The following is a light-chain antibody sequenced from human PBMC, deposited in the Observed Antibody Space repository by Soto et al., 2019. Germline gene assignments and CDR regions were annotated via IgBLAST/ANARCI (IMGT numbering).Light chain of an antibody. CDR2: DAS. CDR1: QSVSSY. Sequence: EIVLTQSPATLSLSPGERATLSCRASQSVSSYLAWYQQKPGQAPRLLIYDASNRATGIPARFSGSGSGTDFTLTISSLEPEDFAVYYCQQRSNWPPWTVGQGTQVDIK. V-gene: IGKV3-11*01. CDR3: QQRSNWPPWT. J-gene: IGKJ1*01.